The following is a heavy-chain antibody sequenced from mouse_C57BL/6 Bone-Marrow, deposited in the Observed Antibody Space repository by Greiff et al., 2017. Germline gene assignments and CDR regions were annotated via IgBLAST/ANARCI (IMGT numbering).Heavy chain of an antibody. CDR1: GYSFTDYN. Sequence: QLQESGPELVKPGASVKISCKASGYSFTDYNMNWVKQSNGKSLEWIGVINPNYGTTSYNQKFKGKATLTVDQSSSTAYMQLNSLTSEDSAVYYGARWYYGSSYVGYFDVWGTGTTVTVSS. CDR3: ARWYYGSSYVGYFDV. V-gene: IGHV1-39*01. CDR2: INPNYGTT. D-gene: IGHD1-1*01. J-gene: IGHJ1*03.